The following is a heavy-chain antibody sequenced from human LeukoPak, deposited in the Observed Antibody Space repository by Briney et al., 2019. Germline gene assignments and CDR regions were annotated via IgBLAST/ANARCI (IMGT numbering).Heavy chain of an antibody. D-gene: IGHD5-24*01. J-gene: IGHJ4*02. CDR1: GYIFTNYY. CDR3: AREHGELASTEDYFDH. Sequence: ASVKVSCKASGYIFTNYYVHWVRQAPGQGLEWMGVINPSGGSTSNAQKFQGRVTMTRDTSTSTVSMELSSLRSEDTAVYHCAREHGELASTEDYFDHWGQGTLVTVSS. V-gene: IGHV1-46*01. CDR2: INPSGGST.